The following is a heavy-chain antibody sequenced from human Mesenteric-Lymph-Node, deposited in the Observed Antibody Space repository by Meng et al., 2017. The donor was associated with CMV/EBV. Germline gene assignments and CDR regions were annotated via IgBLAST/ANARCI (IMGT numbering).Heavy chain of an antibody. V-gene: IGHV1-18*01. Sequence: ASVKVSCKASGYTFTSYGISWVRQAPGQGLEWMGWISAYNGNTNYAQKLQGRVTMTTDTSTSTAYMELRSLRSDDTAVYYCARRVWQWLPRDGDWFDPWGQGTLVTVSS. D-gene: IGHD6-19*01. CDR2: ISAYNGNT. CDR3: ARRVWQWLPRDGDWFDP. J-gene: IGHJ5*02. CDR1: GYTFTSYG.